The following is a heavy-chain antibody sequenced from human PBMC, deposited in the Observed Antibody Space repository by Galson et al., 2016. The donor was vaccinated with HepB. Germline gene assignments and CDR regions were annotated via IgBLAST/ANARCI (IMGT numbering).Heavy chain of an antibody. Sequence: SVKVSCKASGFAFSTSAVQWARQARGQRLELIGWLVVGSGNTHNAQKFQERVTITRDMSTSTAYMELSSLRSEDTAVYYCAADSSLGAFDIWGQVGHWGQGTVASVSS. CDR3: AADSSLGAFDIWGQVGH. J-gene: IGHJ4*02. V-gene: IGHV1-58*01. CDR1: GFAFSTSA. D-gene: IGHD1-26*01. CDR2: LVVGSGNT.